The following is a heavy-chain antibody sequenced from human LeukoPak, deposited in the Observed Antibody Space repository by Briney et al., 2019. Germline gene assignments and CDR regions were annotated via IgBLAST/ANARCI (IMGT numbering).Heavy chain of an antibody. CDR1: GGSISSYY. J-gene: IGHJ5*02. Sequence: PSETLSLTCSVSGGSISSYYWSWIRQPPGKGLEWIGYIYYTGSTSYSPSLKSRVTISVDTSKNQFSLKLSSVTAADTAVYYCARGGYSSSWYVVNWFDPWGQGTLVTVSS. V-gene: IGHV4-59*12. CDR3: ARGGYSSSWYVVNWFDP. D-gene: IGHD6-13*01. CDR2: IYYTGST.